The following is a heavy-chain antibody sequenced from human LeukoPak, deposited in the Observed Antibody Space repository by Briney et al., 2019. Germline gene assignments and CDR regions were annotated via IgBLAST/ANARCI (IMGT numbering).Heavy chain of an antibody. Sequence: SETLSLTCTVSGGSISSYYWSWIRQAPGKGLEWIGYIYYSGSTNYNPSLKSRVTISVDTSKNQFSLKLSSVTAADTAVYYCAREGPNYDSSRYPPGSFDYWGQGTLVTVSS. CDR1: GGSISSYY. CDR2: IYYSGST. V-gene: IGHV4-59*01. J-gene: IGHJ4*02. CDR3: AREGPNYDSSRYPPGSFDY. D-gene: IGHD3-22*01.